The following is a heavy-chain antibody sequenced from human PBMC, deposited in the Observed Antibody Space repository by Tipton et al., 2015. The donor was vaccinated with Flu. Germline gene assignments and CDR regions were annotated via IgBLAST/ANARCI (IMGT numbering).Heavy chain of an antibody. CDR3: AGQPANYAMDV. D-gene: IGHD2-2*01. V-gene: IGHV4-4*07. CDR2: IHISGNT. CDR1: GGSISSYY. Sequence: GLVKPSETLSLTCTVSGGSISSYYWSWIRQPAGNGLEWIGRIHISGNTIYNPSLKSRVTMSLDTAKNQFSLNLASVTAADTAVYYCAGQPANYAMDVWGQGTTVTVSS. J-gene: IGHJ6*02.